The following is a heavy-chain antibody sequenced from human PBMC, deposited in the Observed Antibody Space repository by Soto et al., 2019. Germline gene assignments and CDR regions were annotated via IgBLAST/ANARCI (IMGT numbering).Heavy chain of an antibody. CDR3: ARDLTIVPATHPRLENYGMDV. CDR1: GYSFTSYG. J-gene: IGHJ6*02. CDR2: ISPYNGHT. Sequence: QVQLVQSAGEVKKPGASVKVSCKASGYSFTSYGISWVRRAPGQGLEWMGWISPYNGHTQFVERFQGRVTMTTDTSTKTAYMELRNLRSDHTAHYYCARDLTIVPATHPRLENYGMDVWGQGTTVIVSS. V-gene: IGHV1-18*01. D-gene: IGHD2-2*01.